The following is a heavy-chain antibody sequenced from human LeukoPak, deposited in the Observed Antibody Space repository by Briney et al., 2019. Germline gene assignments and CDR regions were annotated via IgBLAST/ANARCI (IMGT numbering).Heavy chain of an antibody. CDR3: ARDPTGGYDFDY. J-gene: IGHJ4*02. Sequence: GASVKVSCKASGYTFTSYGISWVRQAPGQGLEWMRWIDAKNGDTNYARKVQGRITITTDTSTSTAYMELRSLRSDDTAMYYCARDPTGGYDFDYWGQGTLVTVSS. D-gene: IGHD5-12*01. V-gene: IGHV1-18*01. CDR1: GYTFTSYG. CDR2: IDAKNGDT.